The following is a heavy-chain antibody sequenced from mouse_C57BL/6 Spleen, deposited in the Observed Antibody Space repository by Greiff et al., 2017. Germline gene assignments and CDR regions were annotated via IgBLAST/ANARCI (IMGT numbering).Heavy chain of an antibody. J-gene: IGHJ3*01. Sequence: EVTLMESGGDLVTPGGSLTLSGADSGFTLSSYGMSCVRQTPDKRLEWVATISSGGSYTYYPDSVKGRFTISRDNAKNTLYLQMSSLKSEDTAMYYCASQAYYYGSTPWFAYWGQGSLATVSA. V-gene: IGHV5-6*01. CDR1: GFTLSSYG. D-gene: IGHD1-1*01. CDR3: ASQAYYYGSTPWFAY. CDR2: ISSGGSYT.